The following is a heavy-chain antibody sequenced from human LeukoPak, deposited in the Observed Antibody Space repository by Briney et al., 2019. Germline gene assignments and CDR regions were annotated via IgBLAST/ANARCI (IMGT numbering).Heavy chain of an antibody. CDR3: ARGHRLPGFYFDY. D-gene: IGHD2-2*01. Sequence: PGGTLRLSCAASGFTFSSYSMNWVRQAPGKGLEWVSVIYSGGSTYYADSVKGRFTISRDNSKNTLYLQMNSLRAEDTAVYYCARGHRLPGFYFDYWGQGTLVTVSS. CDR2: IYSGGST. J-gene: IGHJ4*02. V-gene: IGHV3-53*01. CDR1: GFTFSSYS.